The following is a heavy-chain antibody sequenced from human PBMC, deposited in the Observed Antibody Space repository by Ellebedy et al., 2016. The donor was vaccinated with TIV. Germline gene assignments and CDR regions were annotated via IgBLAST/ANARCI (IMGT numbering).Heavy chain of an antibody. CDR3: ASVPAAYYYYYMDV. J-gene: IGHJ6*03. V-gene: IGHV4-59*13. CDR1: GGSISSYY. Sequence: SETLSLXXTVSGGSISSYYWSWIRQPPGKGLEWIGYIYYSGSTNYNPSLKSRVTISVDTSKNQFSLKLSSVTAADTAVYYCASVPAAYYYYYMDVWGKGTTVTVSS. D-gene: IGHD2-2*01. CDR2: IYYSGST.